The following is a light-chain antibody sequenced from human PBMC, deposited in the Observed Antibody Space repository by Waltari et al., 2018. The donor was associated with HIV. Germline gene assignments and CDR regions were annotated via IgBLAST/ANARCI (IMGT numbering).Light chain of an antibody. J-gene: IGKJ5*01. CDR2: DAF. CDR3: QQFEKFPIT. V-gene: IGKV1-33*01. CDR1: QDVRKY. Sequence: DIRLTQSPSSLSASVGDRVSITCQASQDVRKYLNWYQQTPGKTPKLLIYDAFNLERGAPSRFSGSASGTDFNLTISSLQPEDFATYYCQQFEKFPITFGQGTRLDIK.